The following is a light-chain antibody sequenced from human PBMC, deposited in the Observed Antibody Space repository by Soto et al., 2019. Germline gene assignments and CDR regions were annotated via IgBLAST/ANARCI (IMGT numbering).Light chain of an antibody. J-gene: IGLJ1*01. Sequence: QSALTQPASVSGSPGQSITISCTGTSSDVGSYNLVSWYQQHPGKAPKLMIYEVSKRPSGVPDRFSGSKSGNTASLTVSGLQAEDEADYYCYSYAGSNNNVFGTGTKLTVL. V-gene: IGLV2-23*02. CDR2: EVS. CDR3: YSYAGSNNNV. CDR1: SSDVGSYNL.